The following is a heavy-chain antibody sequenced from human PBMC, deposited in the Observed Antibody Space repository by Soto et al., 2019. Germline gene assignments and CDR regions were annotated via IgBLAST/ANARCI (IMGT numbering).Heavy chain of an antibody. CDR3: ARGHNYLDSSGYYGD. V-gene: IGHV1-8*01. CDR1: GYTFTSYD. D-gene: IGHD3-22*01. J-gene: IGHJ4*02. Sequence: QVQLVQSGAEVKKPGASVKVSCTASGYTFTSYDINWVRQATGQGLEWMGWMNPNSGNTGYAQKFQGRVTMTRSNSVSTAYMELTGLRSEDTAVYYCARGHNYLDSSGYYGDWGQGTLVTVSS. CDR2: MNPNSGNT.